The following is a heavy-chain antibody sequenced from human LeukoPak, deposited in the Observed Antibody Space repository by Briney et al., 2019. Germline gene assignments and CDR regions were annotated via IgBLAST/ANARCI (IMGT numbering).Heavy chain of an antibody. CDR2: LIPIFGTA. V-gene: IGHV1-69*01. J-gene: IGHJ6*03. Sequence: SVKVSFKASGGTFSSYAISWVRPAPGQGLEWMGGLIPIFGTANYAQKFQGRVTITADESTSTAYMELSSLRSEDTAVYYCARARYQLLPPTNYYYYMDVWGKGTTVTVSS. CDR1: GGTFSSYA. CDR3: ARARYQLLPPTNYYYYMDV. D-gene: IGHD2-2*01.